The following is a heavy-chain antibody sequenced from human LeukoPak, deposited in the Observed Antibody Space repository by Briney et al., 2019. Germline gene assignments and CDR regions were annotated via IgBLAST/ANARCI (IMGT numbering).Heavy chain of an antibody. J-gene: IGHJ5*02. CDR3: AREPIVVVVAATHWFDP. Sequence: GESLKISWKGSGYSFTSYWISWVRQMPGKGLEWMGRIDPSDSYTNYSPSFQGHVTISADKSISTAYLQWSSLKASDTAMYYCAREPIVVVVAATHWFDPWGQGTLVTVSS. D-gene: IGHD2-15*01. CDR1: GYSFTSYW. V-gene: IGHV5-10-1*01. CDR2: IDPSDSYT.